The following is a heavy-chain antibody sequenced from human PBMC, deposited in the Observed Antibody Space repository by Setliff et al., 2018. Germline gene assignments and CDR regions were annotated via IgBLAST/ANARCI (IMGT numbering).Heavy chain of an antibody. J-gene: IGHJ4*02. CDR1: ADSMNNNF. CDR3: ARFGGSASVARFSPPI. CDR2: IYPDGTT. Sequence: SETLSLTCTVSADSMNNNFWTWIRRPPGKGLEWIGYIYPDGTTNYNPSLTSRMTISLDMSKNQFSLSLRSVTAADTARYYCARFGGSASVARFSPPIWGPGSLVTVSS. D-gene: IGHD3-10*01. V-gene: IGHV4-4*08.